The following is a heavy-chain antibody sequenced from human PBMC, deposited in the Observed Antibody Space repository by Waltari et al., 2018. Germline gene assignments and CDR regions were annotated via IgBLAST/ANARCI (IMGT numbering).Heavy chain of an antibody. D-gene: IGHD2-2*01. J-gene: IGHJ5*02. V-gene: IGHV1-69*13. Sequence: QVQLVKSGAEVKKPGSSMKVSCRASGGTFSTDAFGWGRQAPGQGLEWMGRIIPISDTVYYTAKFPGRVTITADQYTSTAYMELSSLRSEDSAVYSCAIDEFCSSCECYCPGDPWGQGALVTVSS. CDR1: GGTFSTDA. CDR3: AIDEFCSSCECYCPGDP. CDR2: IIPISDTV.